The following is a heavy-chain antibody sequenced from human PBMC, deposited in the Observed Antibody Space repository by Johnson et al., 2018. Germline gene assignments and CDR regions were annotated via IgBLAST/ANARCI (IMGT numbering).Heavy chain of an antibody. Sequence: VQLVQSGGGLVQPGGSLRLSCAASGFTFSNNAMSWVRQAPGKGLEWVSVISGSGDSTHYADSVKGRFTISRDNSKNTLDLQMNSLRVEDTAVYYCAKDTPDYYYYHMDVWGKGTTVTVSS. CDR2: ISGSGDST. CDR1: GFTFSNNA. CDR3: AKDTPDYYYYHMDV. J-gene: IGHJ6*03. V-gene: IGHV3-23*04.